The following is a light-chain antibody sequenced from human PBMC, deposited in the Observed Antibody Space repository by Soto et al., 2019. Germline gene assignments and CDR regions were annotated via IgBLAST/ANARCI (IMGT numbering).Light chain of an antibody. CDR3: QHYDSLPIT. V-gene: IGKV3-20*01. CDR1: QSISSPY. Sequence: EIVLTQSPGTLSLSPGERATLSCRASQSISSPYLAWYQQKPGQAPGLLIYGASTRATGIPARFSGSGSGTDFTLTISRLEPEDFAVFYCQHYDSLPITFGQGTRLEIK. CDR2: GAS. J-gene: IGKJ5*01.